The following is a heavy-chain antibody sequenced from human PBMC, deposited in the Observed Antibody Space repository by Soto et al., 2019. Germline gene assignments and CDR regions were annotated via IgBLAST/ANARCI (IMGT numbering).Heavy chain of an antibody. J-gene: IGHJ4*02. CDR1: GLTFRRYW. CDR3: VRDMQLWRLDS. CDR2: INTDGSVA. D-gene: IGHD2-21*01. V-gene: IGHV3-74*03. Sequence: DVQLVESGGGLVQPGASLRLSCAASGLTFRRYWMHWVRQAPVKGLVWVSRINTDGSVAMYVDSVKGRFTISRDNAKNNLYLHMTSLRAEDTAVYYCVRDMQLWRLDSWGQGTLVTVSS.